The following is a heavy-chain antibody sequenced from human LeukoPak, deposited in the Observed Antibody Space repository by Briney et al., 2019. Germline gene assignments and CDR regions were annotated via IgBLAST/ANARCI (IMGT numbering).Heavy chain of an antibody. CDR1: GFTFGTYW. J-gene: IGHJ3*02. CDR2: INSDGGTT. V-gene: IGHV3-74*01. CDR3: AKGPNYDILTGWRKTHNAFDI. Sequence: GGSLRLSCGASGFTFGTYWMHWVRQAPGKGVVWVSGINSDGGTTTYADSVKGRFTISRDNAKNTLYLQMNSLRAEDTAVYYCAKGPNYDILTGWRKTHNAFDIWGQGTMVTVSS. D-gene: IGHD3-9*01.